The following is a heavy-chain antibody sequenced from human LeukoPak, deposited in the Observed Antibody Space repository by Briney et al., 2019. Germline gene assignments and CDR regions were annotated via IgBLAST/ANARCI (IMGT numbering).Heavy chain of an antibody. CDR3: ARIPDYDYVWGSYYYYYYMDV. V-gene: IGHV3-48*01. CDR1: GFTFSSYA. CDR2: ISRVSSTI. J-gene: IGHJ6*03. D-gene: IGHD3-16*01. Sequence: GGSLRLSCAASGFTFSSYAMSWVRQAPGKGLEWVSYISRVSSTIYYADSVQGRFAISRHNAMNSLYLQMNSLRAEDTAVYYCARIPDYDYVWGSYYYYYYMDVWGKGTTVTVSS.